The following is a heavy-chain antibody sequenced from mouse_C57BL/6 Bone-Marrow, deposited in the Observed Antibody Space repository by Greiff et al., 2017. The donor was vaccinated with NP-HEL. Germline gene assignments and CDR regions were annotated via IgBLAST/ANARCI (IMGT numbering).Heavy chain of an antibody. D-gene: IGHD1-1*01. J-gene: IGHJ4*01. CDR1: GFTFSDYY. Sequence: EVMLVESGGGLVQPGGSLKLSCAASGFTFSDYYMYWVRQTPEKRLEWVAYISNGGGSTYYPDTVKGRFTISRDNAKNTLYLQMSRLKSEDTAMYYCARQGITTGAMDYWGQGTSVTVSS. V-gene: IGHV5-12*01. CDR2: ISNGGGST. CDR3: ARQGITTGAMDY.